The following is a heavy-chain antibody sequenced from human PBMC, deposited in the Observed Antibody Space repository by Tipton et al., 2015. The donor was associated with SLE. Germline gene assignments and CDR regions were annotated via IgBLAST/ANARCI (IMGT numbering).Heavy chain of an antibody. V-gene: IGHV4-38-2*02. CDR3: ARDLHRSIVVVTDYYYYMDV. Sequence: LRLSCAVSGYSISSGYYWGWIRQPPGKGLEWIGSIYHSGSTYYNPSLKSRVTISVDTSKNQFSLKLSSVTAEDTAVYYCARDLHRSIVVVTDYYYYMDVSGKGTTVTVSS. CDR1: GYSISSGYY. D-gene: IGHD2-21*02. CDR2: IYHSGST. J-gene: IGHJ6*03.